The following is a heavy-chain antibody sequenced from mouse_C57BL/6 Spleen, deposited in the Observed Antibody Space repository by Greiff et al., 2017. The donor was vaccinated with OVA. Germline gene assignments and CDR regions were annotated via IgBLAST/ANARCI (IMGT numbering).Heavy chain of an antibody. Sequence: VKLMESGPELVKPGASVKLSCKASGYTFTSYDINWVKQRPGQGLEWIGWIYPRDGSTKYNEKFKGKATLTVDTSSSTAYMELHSLTSEDSAVYFCSRSGGYGSSPAWFAYWGQGTLVTVSA. CDR3: SRSGGYGSSPAWFAY. CDR1: GYTFTSYD. D-gene: IGHD1-1*01. V-gene: IGHV1-85*01. CDR2: IYPRDGST. J-gene: IGHJ3*01.